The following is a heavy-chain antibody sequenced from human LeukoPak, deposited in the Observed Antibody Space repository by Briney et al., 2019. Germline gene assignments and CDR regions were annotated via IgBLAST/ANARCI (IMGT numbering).Heavy chain of an antibody. CDR3: ARETPRRGETRDGYR. CDR1: GFTFSSYG. V-gene: IGHV3-30*03. CDR2: MAYDGSNK. J-gene: IGHJ4*02. D-gene: IGHD5-24*01. Sequence: GGSLRLSCAASGFTFSSYGMHWVRQAPGKGLEWVAVMAYDGSNKYYADSVKGRFTISRDNSKNTLYLQMNSLRAEDTAVYYCARETPRRGETRDGYRWGQGTLVTVSS.